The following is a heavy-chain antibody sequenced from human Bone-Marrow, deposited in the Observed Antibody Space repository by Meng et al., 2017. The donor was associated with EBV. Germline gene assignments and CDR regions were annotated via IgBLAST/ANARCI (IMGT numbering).Heavy chain of an antibody. D-gene: IGHD1-26*01. V-gene: IGHV4-34*01. Sequence: QVQLQQWGAGLFNPSETLSLTCAVYGGSFSGYYWSWIRQPPGKGLEWIGEINQSGSTNYNPSLKSRVTISVDTSKNQFSLKLSSVTAADTAVYYCARGPLEWEPRGEDYWGQGTLVTVSS. CDR3: ARGPLEWEPRGEDY. CDR1: GGSFSGYY. J-gene: IGHJ4*02. CDR2: INQSGST.